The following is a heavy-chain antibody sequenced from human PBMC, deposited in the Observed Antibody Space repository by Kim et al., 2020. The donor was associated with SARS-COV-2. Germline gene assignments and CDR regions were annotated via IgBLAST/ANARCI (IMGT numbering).Heavy chain of an antibody. Sequence: SVKVSCKASGGTFSSYAISWVRQAPGQGLEWMGGIIPIFGTANYAQKFQGRVTITADESTSTAYMEMSSLRSEDTAVYYCARGGHDYGDYEIDYWGQGTLVTVSS. CDR1: GGTFSSYA. J-gene: IGHJ4*02. CDR2: IIPIFGTA. D-gene: IGHD4-17*01. CDR3: ARGGHDYGDYEIDY. V-gene: IGHV1-69*13.